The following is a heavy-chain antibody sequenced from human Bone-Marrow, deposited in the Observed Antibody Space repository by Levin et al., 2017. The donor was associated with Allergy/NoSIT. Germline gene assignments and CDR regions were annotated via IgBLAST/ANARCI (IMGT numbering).Heavy chain of an antibody. J-gene: IGHJ4*02. V-gene: IGHV3-30*03. Sequence: GGSLRLSCVASGFTFDSYDMHWVRQAPGKGLEWVAATSFDGSKTHYADSVKGRFTISRDNGKNTLFLQLNSLRHEDSALYYCVTKGSGWYGLDYWGLGTLVTVS. CDR2: TSFDGSKT. D-gene: IGHD6-19*01. CDR3: VTKGSGWYGLDY. CDR1: GFTFDSYD.